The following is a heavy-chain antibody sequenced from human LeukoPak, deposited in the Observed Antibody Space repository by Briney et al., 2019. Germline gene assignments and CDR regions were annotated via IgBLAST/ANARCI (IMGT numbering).Heavy chain of an antibody. Sequence: SVKVSCKASGGTFSSYTISWVRQAPGQGLEWMGRIIPILGTANYAQKFQGRVTITTDESTSTAYMELSSLRSEDTAVYYCARALLWFGDSNNWFDPWGQGTLVTVSS. J-gene: IGHJ5*02. CDR2: IIPILGTA. D-gene: IGHD3-10*01. CDR3: ARALLWFGDSNNWFDP. CDR1: GGTFSSYT. V-gene: IGHV1-69*16.